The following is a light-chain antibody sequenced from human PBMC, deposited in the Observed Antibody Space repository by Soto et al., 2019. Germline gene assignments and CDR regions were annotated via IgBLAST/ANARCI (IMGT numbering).Light chain of an antibody. V-gene: IGKV3-20*01. CDR1: QSVSSSY. J-gene: IGKJ1*01. Sequence: ENVVTQSPGTLALSPGERATLSCRASQSVSSSYLAWYQQKPGQAPRLLIYDASSRATGIPDRFSGSGSGADFTLTISSLEPEDFAVYFCQQYGSSPRTFGQGTKV. CDR2: DAS. CDR3: QQYGSSPRT.